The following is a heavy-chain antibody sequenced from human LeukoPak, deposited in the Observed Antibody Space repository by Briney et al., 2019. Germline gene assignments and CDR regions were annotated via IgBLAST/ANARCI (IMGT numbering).Heavy chain of an antibody. CDR3: THRRVAFGLEY. J-gene: IGHJ4*02. D-gene: IGHD3-3*01. V-gene: IGHV2-5*08. Sequence: TLSLTCAVSGDSISNSNWWTWIRQPPGKALEWLAIIYWHDETHYSPSLKSRLTITKDTSKNQVVLTMTNMDPMDTATYYCTHRRVAFGLEYWGQGNLVTVSS. CDR1: GDSISNSNW. CDR2: IYWHDET.